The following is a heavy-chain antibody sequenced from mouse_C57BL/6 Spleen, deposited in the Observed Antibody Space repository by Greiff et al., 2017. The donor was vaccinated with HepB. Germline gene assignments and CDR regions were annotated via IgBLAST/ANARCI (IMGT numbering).Heavy chain of an antibody. Sequence: VQLQQPGAELVRPGSSVKLSCKASGYTFTSYWMHWVKQRPIQGLEWIGNIDPSDSETHYNQKFKDKATLTVDKSSSTAYMQLSSLTSEDSAVYYCARTYYGSSYGRAMDYWGQGTSVTVSS. D-gene: IGHD1-1*01. V-gene: IGHV1-52*01. CDR3: ARTYYGSSYGRAMDY. J-gene: IGHJ4*01. CDR2: IDPSDSET. CDR1: GYTFTSYW.